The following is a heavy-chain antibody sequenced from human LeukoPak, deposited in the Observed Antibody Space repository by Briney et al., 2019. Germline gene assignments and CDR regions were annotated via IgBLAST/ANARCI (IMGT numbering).Heavy chain of an antibody. CDR3: ARYTSGWFDY. V-gene: IGHV3-74*01. CDR2: IKGDGSST. D-gene: IGHD6-19*01. J-gene: IGHJ5*01. Sequence: GGSLRLSCAASGLTFSDYWMYWVRQAPGKGLVWVSLIKGDGSSTSYADSVKGRFTISRNNAKNTLYLQMNSLRAEDTAVYYCARYTSGWFDYWGQGTLVTVSS. CDR1: GLTFSDYW.